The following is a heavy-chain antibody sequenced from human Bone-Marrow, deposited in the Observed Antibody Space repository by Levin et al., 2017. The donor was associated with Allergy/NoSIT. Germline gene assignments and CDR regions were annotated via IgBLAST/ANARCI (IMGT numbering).Heavy chain of an antibody. CDR1: GFTFSSYE. J-gene: IGHJ5*02. CDR3: ARGGVVAAPLHWFDP. Sequence: RPGGSLRLSCAASGFTFSSYEMNWVRQAPGKGLEWVSYISSSGSTIYYADSVKGRFTISRDNAKNSLYLQMNSLRAEDTAVYYCARGGVVAAPLHWFDPWGQGTLVTVSS. CDR2: ISSSGSTI. D-gene: IGHD2-15*01. V-gene: IGHV3-48*03.